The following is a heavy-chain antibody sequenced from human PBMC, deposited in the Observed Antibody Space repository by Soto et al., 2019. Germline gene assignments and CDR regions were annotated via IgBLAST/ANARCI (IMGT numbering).Heavy chain of an antibody. J-gene: IGHJ4*02. V-gene: IGHV3-23*01. CDR3: ARDYSYACDY. CDR1: GFTFSSFA. CDR2: ISSSGGTT. D-gene: IGHD3-16*01. Sequence: EVQLLESGGGLVQPGGSLRLSCAVSGFTFSSFAMSWVRQAPGKGLEWVSAISSSGGTTYYADSVKGRFTISRDTSKITLYLQMNSRRAEDTAVYYCARDYSYACDYWGQGTLVTVSS.